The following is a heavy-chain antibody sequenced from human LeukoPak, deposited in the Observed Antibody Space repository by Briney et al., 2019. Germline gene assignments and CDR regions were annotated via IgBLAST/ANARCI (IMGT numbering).Heavy chain of an antibody. J-gene: IGHJ3*02. V-gene: IGHV3-21*01. D-gene: IGHD4-23*01. CDR3: ARRDPTLAALGAFDI. CDR2: ISSSSSYI. Sequence: GGSLRPSCAASGFTFSNYSMNWVRQAPGKGLEWVSSISSSSSYIYYADSVKGRFTISRDNAKNSLYLQMNSLRAEDTAVYYCARRDPTLAALGAFDIWGQGTMVTVCS. CDR1: GFTFSNYS.